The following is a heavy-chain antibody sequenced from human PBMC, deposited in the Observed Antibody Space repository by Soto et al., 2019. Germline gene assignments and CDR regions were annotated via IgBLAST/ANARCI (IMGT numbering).Heavy chain of an antibody. Sequence: QVQLVQSGAEVKKPGASVKVSCKASGYTFTSYGISWVRQAPGQGLEWMGWISAYNGNTNYAQKLQGRVTMTTDTSTSTAYMELRSLRSDDTAVYYCARGMFRFGALLAAYYYYGMDVWGQGTTVTVSS. CDR2: ISAYNGNT. J-gene: IGHJ6*02. CDR1: GYTFTSYG. CDR3: ARGMFRFGALLAAYYYYGMDV. V-gene: IGHV1-18*04. D-gene: IGHD3-10*01.